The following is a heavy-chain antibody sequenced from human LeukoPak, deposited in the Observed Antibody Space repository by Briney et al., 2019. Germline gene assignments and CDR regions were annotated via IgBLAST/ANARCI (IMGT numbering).Heavy chain of an antibody. CDR1: GFTFSSYE. Sequence: GGSLRLSCAASGFTFSSYEINWVRQASGKGLEWVSYISSSGSTIYYADSVKGRFTISRDNAKNSLYLQMNSLRAEDTAVYYCAELGITMIGGVWGKGTTVTISS. V-gene: IGHV3-48*03. CDR3: AELGITMIGGV. D-gene: IGHD3-10*02. J-gene: IGHJ6*04. CDR2: ISSSGSTI.